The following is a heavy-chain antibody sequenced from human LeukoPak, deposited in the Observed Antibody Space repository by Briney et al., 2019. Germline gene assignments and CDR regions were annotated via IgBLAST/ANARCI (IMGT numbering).Heavy chain of an antibody. Sequence: PGGSLRLSCAASGFTFSDYYMSWIRQAPGKGLEWVSYISSSGTTMYYADSVKGRFTISRDNAKNSLYLQMNSLRAEDTAVYYCARRRDSGSLQHFDYWGQGTLVTVSS. CDR1: GFTFSDYY. CDR2: ISSSGTTM. J-gene: IGHJ4*02. CDR3: ARRRDSGSLQHFDY. V-gene: IGHV3-11*01. D-gene: IGHD1-26*01.